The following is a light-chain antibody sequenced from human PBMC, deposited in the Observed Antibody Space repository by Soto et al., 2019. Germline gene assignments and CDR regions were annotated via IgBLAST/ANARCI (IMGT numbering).Light chain of an antibody. J-gene: IGLJ3*02. CDR1: TSDVGAYDY. CDR3: SSYTTSSTWV. Sequence: QSALPQPASVSGSPGQSITISCTGTTSDVGAYDYVSWYQQHPGKAPKLMIYEVSNRPSGVSNRFSGSKSGNTASLTISGLQAEDEAAYYCSSYTTSSTWVFGGGTKVTVL. V-gene: IGLV2-14*01. CDR2: EVS.